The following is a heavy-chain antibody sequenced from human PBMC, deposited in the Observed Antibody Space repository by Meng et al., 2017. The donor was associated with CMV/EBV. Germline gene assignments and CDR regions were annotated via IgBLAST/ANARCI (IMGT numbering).Heavy chain of an antibody. J-gene: IGHJ4*02. V-gene: IGHV3-30*02. D-gene: IGHD1-26*01. CDR3: AKESLLYSGSYFDY. CDR2: IRYDGSNK. Sequence: GESLKISCAASGFTFSSYGMHWVRQAPGKGLEWVAFIRYDGSNKYYADSVKGRFTISRDNSKNTLYLQMNSLRAEDTAVYYCAKESLLYSGSYFDYWGQGTLVTVPQ. CDR1: GFTFSSYG.